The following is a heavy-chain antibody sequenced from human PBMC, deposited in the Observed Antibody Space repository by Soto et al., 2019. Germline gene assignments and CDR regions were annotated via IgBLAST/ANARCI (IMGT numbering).Heavy chain of an antibody. J-gene: IGHJ5*02. V-gene: IGHV1-18*01. CDR3: ARDGVGYCISTSCLNWFDP. Sequence: ASVKVSCKASGYTFTSYGISWVRQAPGQGLEWMGWISAYNGNTNYAQKLQGRVTMTTDTSTSTAYMELRSLRSDDTAVYYCARDGVGYCISTSCLNWFDPSGQGTMVTDPS. D-gene: IGHD2-2*03. CDR1: GYTFTSYG. CDR2: ISAYNGNT.